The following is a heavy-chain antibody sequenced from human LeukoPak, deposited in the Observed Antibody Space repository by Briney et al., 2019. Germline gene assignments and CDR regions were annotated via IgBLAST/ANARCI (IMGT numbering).Heavy chain of an antibody. D-gene: IGHD3-3*01. V-gene: IGHV3-9*01. CDR2: ISWNSGSI. CDR1: GFTFDDYA. J-gene: IGHJ5*02. Sequence: GGSLRLSCAASGFTFDDYAMPWVRQAPGKGLEWVSGISWNSGSIGYADSVKGRFTISRDNAKNSLYLQMNSLRAEDTALYYCAKGPNYDFWSGLNWFDPWGQGTLVTVSS. CDR3: AKGPNYDFWSGLNWFDP.